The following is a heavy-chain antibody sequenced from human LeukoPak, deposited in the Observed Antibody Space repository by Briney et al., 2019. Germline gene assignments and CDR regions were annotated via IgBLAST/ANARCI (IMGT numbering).Heavy chain of an antibody. CDR3: AREERRRYYDFWSGYQDFVFDY. CDR2: IKQDGSEK. Sequence: GGSLRLSCAASGFTFRSYWMSWVRQAPGKGLEWVANIKQDGSEKYYVDSVKGRFTISRDNAKNSLYLQMNSLRAEDTALYYCAREERRRYYDFWSGYQDFVFDYWGQGTLITVSS. CDR1: GFTFRSYW. D-gene: IGHD3-3*01. J-gene: IGHJ4*02. V-gene: IGHV3-7*01.